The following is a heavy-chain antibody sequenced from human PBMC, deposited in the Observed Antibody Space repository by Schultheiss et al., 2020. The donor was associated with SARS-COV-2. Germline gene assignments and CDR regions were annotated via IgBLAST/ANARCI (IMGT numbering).Heavy chain of an antibody. CDR3: ARGLVRYCSSTSCYHDY. CDR1: GFTFSSYW. J-gene: IGHJ4*02. Sequence: GGSLRLSCAASGFTFSSYWMSWVRQAPGKGLEWVANIKQDGSEKYYVDSVKGRFTISRDNAKNSLYLQMNSLRAEDTAVYYCARGLVRYCSSTSCYHDYWGQGTLVTVSS. D-gene: IGHD2-2*01. CDR2: IKQDGSEK. V-gene: IGHV3-7*01.